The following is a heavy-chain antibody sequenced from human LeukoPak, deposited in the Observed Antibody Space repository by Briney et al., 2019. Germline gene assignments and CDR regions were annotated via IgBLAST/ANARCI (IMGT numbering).Heavy chain of an antibody. D-gene: IGHD2-21*02. Sequence: GASVKVSCKASGYTFTSYDINWVRQATGQGLEWMGWMNPNSGNTGYAQKFQGRVTMTRNTSISTAYRELSSLRSEDTAVYYCARGRVSTTRKLVLVTYRLYYYYYGMDVWGQGTTVTVPS. J-gene: IGHJ6*02. CDR2: MNPNSGNT. V-gene: IGHV1-8*01. CDR1: GYTFTSYD. CDR3: ARGRVSTTRKLVLVTYRLYYYYYGMDV.